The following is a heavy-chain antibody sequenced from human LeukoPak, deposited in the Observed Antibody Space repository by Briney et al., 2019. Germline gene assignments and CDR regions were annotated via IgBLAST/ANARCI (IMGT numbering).Heavy chain of an antibody. J-gene: IGHJ4*02. Sequence: GGSLRLSCAAAEFTFSSYSMNWVRQAPGKGLEWVSHIPSIDTTTYYADSVKGRLTMSRDNAQNSMYLQMNSLRVEDTAVYYCAREGEGPAEDYWGQGTLVTVSS. V-gene: IGHV3-48*03. D-gene: IGHD3-16*01. CDR1: EFTFSSYS. CDR3: AREGEGPAEDY. CDR2: IPSIDTTT.